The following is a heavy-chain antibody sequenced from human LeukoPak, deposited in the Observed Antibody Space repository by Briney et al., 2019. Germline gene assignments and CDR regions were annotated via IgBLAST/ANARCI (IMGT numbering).Heavy chain of an antibody. D-gene: IGHD6-19*01. CDR3: ARLSSSGWYGDY. V-gene: IGHV5-51*01. Sequence: GGXLKISFKGSGYRFTSYWIGWVRQMPGKGMEWMGIIYPGDSDTRYSPSFQGQVTISADKSISTPYLQWSSLKASDTAMYYCARLSSSGWYGDYWGQGTLVTVSS. CDR1: GYRFTSYW. J-gene: IGHJ4*02. CDR2: IYPGDSDT.